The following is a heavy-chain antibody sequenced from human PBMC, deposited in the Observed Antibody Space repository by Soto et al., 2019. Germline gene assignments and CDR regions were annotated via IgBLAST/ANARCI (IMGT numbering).Heavy chain of an antibody. CDR2: ISAYNGNT. J-gene: IGHJ2*01. Sequence: QVQLVQSGAEVKKPGASVKVSCKASGYTFTSYGIGWVRQAPGQGLEWMGWISAYNGNTNYAQKLQGRVTITTDTPSRTAYMELRSLSSYDTAVYYCARVYCGSTSCCGRDWYFDLWGRGTLVTVSS. V-gene: IGHV1-18*01. D-gene: IGHD2-2*01. CDR3: ARVYCGSTSCCGRDWYFDL. CDR1: GYTFTSYG.